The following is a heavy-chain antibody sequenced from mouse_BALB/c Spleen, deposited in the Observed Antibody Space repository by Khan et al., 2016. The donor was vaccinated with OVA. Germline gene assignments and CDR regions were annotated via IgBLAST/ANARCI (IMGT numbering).Heavy chain of an antibody. Sequence: VELVESGAELARPGASVKMSCKASGYTFTTYTMHWVKQRPGQGLEWIGYIIPTIVTTNSNKSFRNRATLIEDKSSSTANIRLSSLTSEDSALYYCAREGAYYRSDGWFAYWGQGTLVTVSA. V-gene: IGHV1-4*01. CDR3: AREGAYYRSDGWFAY. D-gene: IGHD2-14*01. J-gene: IGHJ3*01. CDR2: IIPTIVTT. CDR1: GYTFTTYT.